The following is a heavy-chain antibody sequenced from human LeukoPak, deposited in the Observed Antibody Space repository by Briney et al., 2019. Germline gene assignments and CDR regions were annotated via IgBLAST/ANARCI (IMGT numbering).Heavy chain of an antibody. Sequence: SGGSLRLSCAASGLTFSNYGMHWVRQAPGKGLEWVALIWDDGSNKYYADSVKGRFTISRDNSKSTLYLQMNSLRAEDTAVYYCARYGLYSIRWLNPTDWGQGTLVTVSS. CDR1: GLTFSNYG. CDR2: IWDDGSNK. V-gene: IGHV3-33*01. J-gene: IGHJ4*02. D-gene: IGHD6-13*01. CDR3: ARYGLYSIRWLNPTD.